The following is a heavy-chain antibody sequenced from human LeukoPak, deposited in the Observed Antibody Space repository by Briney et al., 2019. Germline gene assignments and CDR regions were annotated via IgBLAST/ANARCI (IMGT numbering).Heavy chain of an antibody. V-gene: IGHV3-23*01. Sequence: GGSLRLSCEASGFTFSSNAMSWVRQAPGKGLEWVSGISGSGNSTYYADSVKGRFTISRDNSKNTLYLQMNGLTAEDVAVYYCAKKGYSYASGPYFDSWGQGTLVTVSS. D-gene: IGHD5-18*01. CDR1: GFTFSSNA. J-gene: IGHJ4*02. CDR2: ISGSGNST. CDR3: AKKGYSYASGPYFDS.